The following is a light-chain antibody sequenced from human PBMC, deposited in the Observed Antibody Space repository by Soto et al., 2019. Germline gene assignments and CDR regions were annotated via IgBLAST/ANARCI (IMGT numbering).Light chain of an antibody. CDR3: QQYGSSSWT. V-gene: IGKV3-20*01. J-gene: IGKJ1*01. CDR1: QSVSSN. Sequence: EIVLTQSPATLSLSPGERATLSCRASQSVSSNLAWYQQKPGQAPRLLIYGASTRATGVPPTFSGSGSGTDFTLTISRLEPEDFAVYYCQQYGSSSWTFGQGTKVDIK. CDR2: GAS.